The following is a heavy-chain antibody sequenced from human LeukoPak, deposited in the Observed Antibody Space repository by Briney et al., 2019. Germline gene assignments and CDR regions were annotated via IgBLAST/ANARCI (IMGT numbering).Heavy chain of an antibody. V-gene: IGHV4-39*01. J-gene: IGHJ6*03. CDR3: ARLPRSWYQWGYYYYMDV. CDR2: IYYSGTT. CDR1: GGSIRSGDYY. D-gene: IGHD6-13*01. Sequence: SETLSLTCTVSGGSIRSGDYYWGWIRQPPGKGLEWIGNIYYSGTTYYNPSLKSRVTISVDTSKNQFSLKLSSVTAADTAVYYCARLPRSWYQWGYYYYMDVWGKGTTVTISS.